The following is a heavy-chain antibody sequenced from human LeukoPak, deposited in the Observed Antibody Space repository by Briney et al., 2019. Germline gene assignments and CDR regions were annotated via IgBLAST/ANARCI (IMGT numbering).Heavy chain of an antibody. CDR3: AREVGSGWYYFDY. D-gene: IGHD6-19*01. CDR1: GFKFTNFN. CDR2: ISVHNGNT. Sequence: ASVKDSCKASGFKFTNFNFNWLRQAPGQGLEWMGWISVHNGNTNYGQKFQGRVTLTTDTSTNTVYMELRSLRSDDTAIYYCAREVGSGWYYFDYWGQGTLVTVSS. V-gene: IGHV1-18*01. J-gene: IGHJ4*02.